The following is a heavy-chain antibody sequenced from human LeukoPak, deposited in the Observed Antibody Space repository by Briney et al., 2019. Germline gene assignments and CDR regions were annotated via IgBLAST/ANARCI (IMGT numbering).Heavy chain of an antibody. D-gene: IGHD3-3*01. Sequence: ASVKVSCKASGYTFTSYAMHWVRQAPGQRLEWMGWINAGNGNTKYSQKFQGRVTITRDTSASTAYMELSSLRSEDTAVYCCARDSVYYDFWSGYVQYYYYYGMDVWGQGTTVTVSS. CDR2: INAGNGNT. J-gene: IGHJ6*02. V-gene: IGHV1-3*01. CDR1: GYTFTSYA. CDR3: ARDSVYYDFWSGYVQYYYYYGMDV.